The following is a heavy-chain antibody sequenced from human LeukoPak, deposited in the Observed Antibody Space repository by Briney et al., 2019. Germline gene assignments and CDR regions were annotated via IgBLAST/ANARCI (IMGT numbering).Heavy chain of an antibody. CDR2: IRYDGSKK. CDR1: GFTFSSYG. J-gene: IGHJ4*02. Sequence: PGGSLRLSCAASGFTFSSYGMHWVRQAPGKGLEWVAFIRYDGSKKYYADSVKGRFTISRDNSKNTLYLQMNSLRAEDTAVYYCLLGNFDYWGQGTLVTVSS. V-gene: IGHV3-30*02. CDR3: LLGNFDY. D-gene: IGHD3-16*01.